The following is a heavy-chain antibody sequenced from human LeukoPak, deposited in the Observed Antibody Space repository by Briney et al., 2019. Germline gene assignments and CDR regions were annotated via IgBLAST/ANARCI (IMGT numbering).Heavy chain of an antibody. CDR3: ARLLPRGYYFDY. CDR2: ISAYNGNT. J-gene: IGHJ4*02. V-gene: IGHV1-18*04. Sequence: GASVKVSCKASGCTFTSYGISWVRQAPGQGLEWMGWISAYNGNTNYAQKLQGRVTMTSDTSTSTAYMELRSLRSDDTAVYYCARLLPRGYYFDYWGQGTLVTVSS. D-gene: IGHD3-10*01. CDR1: GCTFTSYG.